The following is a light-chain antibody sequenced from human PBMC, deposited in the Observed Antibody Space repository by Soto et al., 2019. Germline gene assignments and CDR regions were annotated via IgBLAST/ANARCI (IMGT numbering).Light chain of an antibody. Sequence: DIQMTQSPSSLSASVGDRVTITCRASQSISSYLNWYQQKPGKAPKLLIYAASSLQSGVPSRFSGSGSGTDFTLTISSLQPEDFVTYHCQQSYSTPLTFGGGTKVDIK. CDR1: QSISSY. V-gene: IGKV1-39*01. CDR3: QQSYSTPLT. J-gene: IGKJ4*01. CDR2: AAS.